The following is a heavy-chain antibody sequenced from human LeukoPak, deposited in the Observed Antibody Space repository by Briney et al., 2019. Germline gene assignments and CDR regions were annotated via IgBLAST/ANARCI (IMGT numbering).Heavy chain of an antibody. CDR2: IKQDGSEK. D-gene: IGHD3-10*01. Sequence: GGSLRLSCAASGFIFRNYWMNWVRQAPGKGLEWVANIKQDGSEKYYVESVKGRFTISRDNAKNSLYLQMNSLRAEDTAVYYCAGDRTMVRGVIGYWGQGTLVTVSS. CDR3: AGDRTMVRGVIGY. CDR1: GFIFRNYW. J-gene: IGHJ4*02. V-gene: IGHV3-7*04.